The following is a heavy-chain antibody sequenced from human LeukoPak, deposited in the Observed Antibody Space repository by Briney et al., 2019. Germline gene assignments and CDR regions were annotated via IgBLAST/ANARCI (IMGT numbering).Heavy chain of an antibody. D-gene: IGHD2-15*01. CDR1: GGTFSSYA. Sequence: SVKVSCKASGGTFSSYAISWVRQAPGQGLEWMGGIIPIFGTANYAQKFQGRVTITADESTSTAYMELSSLKSEDTAVYYCARVGCSGCSCYFRYYFDYLGQGTLVTVSS. CDR2: IIPIFGTA. V-gene: IGHV1-69*13. J-gene: IGHJ4*01. CDR3: ARVGCSGCSCYFRYYFDY.